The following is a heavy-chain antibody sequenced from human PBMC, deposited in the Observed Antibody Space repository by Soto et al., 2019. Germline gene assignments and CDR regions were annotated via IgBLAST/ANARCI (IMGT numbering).Heavy chain of an antibody. CDR1: GYTFTCYD. CDR2: MNPNSGNT. Sequence: ASVKVSCKASGYTFTCYDINWVRQATGQGLEWMGWMNPNSGNTGYAQKFQGRVTMTRNTSISTAYMELSSLRSEDTAVYYCASGRGYCGGGSCPYYRDVRGKGTRVTFP. J-gene: IGHJ6*03. D-gene: IGHD2-15*01. V-gene: IGHV1-8*01. CDR3: ASGRGYCGGGSCPYYRDV.